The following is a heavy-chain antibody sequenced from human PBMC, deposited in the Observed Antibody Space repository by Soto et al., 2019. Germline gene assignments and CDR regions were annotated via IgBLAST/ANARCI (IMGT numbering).Heavy chain of an antibody. Sequence: PSETLSLTCTVSGGSIATSSYFWAWIRRPPGKGLEWTGSIDYRGTIYNNPSLKSRVTISVDTSKNHFSLKLDSVTAADTALYYCSRRAPEGFDPWGQGTLVTVSS. V-gene: IGHV4-39*02. CDR3: SRRAPEGFDP. CDR2: IDYRGTI. J-gene: IGHJ5*02. CDR1: GGSIATSSYF.